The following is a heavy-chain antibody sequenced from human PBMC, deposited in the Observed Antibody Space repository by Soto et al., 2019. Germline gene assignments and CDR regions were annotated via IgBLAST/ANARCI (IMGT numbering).Heavy chain of an antibody. CDR2: IYYSGST. V-gene: IGHV4-30-4*01. CDR3: ARERDKYYYDSSGRKTHAFDI. D-gene: IGHD3-22*01. J-gene: IGHJ3*02. Sequence: PSETLSLTCTVSGGSISSGDYYWSWIRQPPGKGLEWIGYIYYSGSTYYNPSLKSRVTISVDTSKNQFSLKLSSVTAADTAVYYCARERDKYYYDSSGRKTHAFDIWGQGTMVTVSS. CDR1: GGSISSGDYY.